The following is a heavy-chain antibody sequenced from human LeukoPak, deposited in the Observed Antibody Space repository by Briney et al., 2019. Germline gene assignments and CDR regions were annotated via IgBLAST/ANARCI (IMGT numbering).Heavy chain of an antibody. CDR2: ISAYNGNT. J-gene: IGHJ6*02. D-gene: IGHD3-22*01. CDR1: GYTFTSYG. V-gene: IGHV1-18*01. Sequence: GALVKVSCKASGYTFTSYGISWVRQAPGQGLEWMGWISAYNGNTNYAQKLQGRVTMTTDTSTSTAYMELRSLRSDDTAVYYCARGSFSSGYYNYYYYYGMDVWGQGTTVTVSS. CDR3: ARGSFSSGYYNYYYYYGMDV.